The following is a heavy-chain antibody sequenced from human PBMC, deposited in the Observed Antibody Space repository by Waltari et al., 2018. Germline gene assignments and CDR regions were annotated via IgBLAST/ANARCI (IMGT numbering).Heavy chain of an antibody. J-gene: IGHJ6*02. CDR2: ISGSGGST. V-gene: IGHV3-23*01. CDR3: AKGYGSGSYYKKDYYYYDMDV. CDR1: GFTFSSYA. Sequence: EVQLLESGGGLVQPGGSLRLSCAASGFTFSSYAMSWVRQAPGKGLEWVSAISGSGGSTYYADSVKGRFTISRDNSKNTLYLQMNSLRAEDTAVYYCAKGYGSGSYYKKDYYYYDMDVWGQGTTVTVSS. D-gene: IGHD3-10*01.